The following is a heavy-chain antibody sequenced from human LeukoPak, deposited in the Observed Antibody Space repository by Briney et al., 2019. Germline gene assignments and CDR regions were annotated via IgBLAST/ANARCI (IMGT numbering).Heavy chain of an antibody. D-gene: IGHD3-9*01. J-gene: IGHJ3*02. CDR3: ARVNLLRYFDWLYLDAFDI. V-gene: IGHV4-39*07. Sequence: PSETLSLTCTVSGDSISSTRYYWGWIRQPPGKGLEWIGSFHYNGDTYYNPSLTSRVTISVDTSKNQFSLKLSSVTAADTAVYYCARVNLLRYFDWLYLDAFDIWGQGTMVTVSS. CDR1: GDSISSTRYY. CDR2: FHYNGDT.